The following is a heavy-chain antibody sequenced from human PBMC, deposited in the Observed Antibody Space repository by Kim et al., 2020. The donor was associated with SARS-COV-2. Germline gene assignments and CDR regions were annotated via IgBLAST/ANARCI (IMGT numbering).Heavy chain of an antibody. CDR1: GFTFSSYA. Sequence: GGSLRLSCAASGFTFSSYAMHWVRQAPGKGLEWVAVISYDGSNKYYVDSVKGRFTISRDNSKNTLYLQMNSLRADDTAVYYCARDSYGMDVWGQGTTVTV. V-gene: IGHV3-30*04. CDR3: ARDSYGMDV. J-gene: IGHJ6*02. CDR2: ISYDGSNK.